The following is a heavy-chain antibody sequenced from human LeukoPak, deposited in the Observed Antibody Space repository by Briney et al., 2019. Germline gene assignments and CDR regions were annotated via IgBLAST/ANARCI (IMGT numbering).Heavy chain of an antibody. J-gene: IGHJ4*02. CDR1: GFTFSTYA. CDR3: ARGGPHSSWPVGY. CDR2: ISYDVKNK. D-gene: IGHD6-13*01. Sequence: PGRSLRLSCAASGFTFSTYAMHWVRQAPDKGLEWVAVISYDVKNKYYADSVRGRFTISRDNSKNTLYLQMNSLRAEDTAVYYCARGGPHSSWPVGYWGQGTLVTVSS. V-gene: IGHV3-30*04.